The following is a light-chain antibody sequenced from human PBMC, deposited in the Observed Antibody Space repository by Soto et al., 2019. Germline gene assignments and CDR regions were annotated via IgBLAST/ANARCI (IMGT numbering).Light chain of an antibody. CDR2: LSSDGSH. CDR1: SGHSSYA. V-gene: IGLV4-69*01. CDR3: QTWDTGARVV. J-gene: IGLJ2*01. Sequence: QTVVTQSPSASASLGASVNLTCTLSSGHSSYAIAWHQQQPEKGPRYLMKLSSDGSHSKGDGIPDRFSGSSSGAERYLTISSLQSEDEADYYCQTWDTGARVVFGGGTKLTVL.